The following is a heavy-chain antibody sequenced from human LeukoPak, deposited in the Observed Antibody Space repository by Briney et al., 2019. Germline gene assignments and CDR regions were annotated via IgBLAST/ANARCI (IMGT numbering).Heavy chain of an antibody. CDR2: ISSSSSYI. CDR1: GFTFSSYS. Sequence: GGSLRLSCAASGFTFSSYSMNWVRQAPGKGLEWVSSISSSSSYIYYADSVKGRFTISGDNAKNSLYLQMNSLRAEDTAVYYCARGGYCSSTSCPPVGWFDPWGQGTLVTVSS. CDR3: ARGGYCSSTSCPPVGWFDP. D-gene: IGHD2-2*01. J-gene: IGHJ5*02. V-gene: IGHV3-21*01.